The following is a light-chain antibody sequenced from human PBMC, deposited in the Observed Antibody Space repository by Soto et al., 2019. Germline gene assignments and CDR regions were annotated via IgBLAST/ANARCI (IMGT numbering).Light chain of an antibody. J-gene: IGKJ1*01. CDR1: QSVSNSY. V-gene: IGKV3-20*01. Sequence: EIMLSQSPGSLCLSPGERATLSCRASQSVSNSYLAWYQQKPGQAPRLLIYAASTRATGIPERFSGSGSGTDFTLTISRLEPEDFAVYFCQHYGSSPWTFGQGTKVDI. CDR2: AAS. CDR3: QHYGSSPWT.